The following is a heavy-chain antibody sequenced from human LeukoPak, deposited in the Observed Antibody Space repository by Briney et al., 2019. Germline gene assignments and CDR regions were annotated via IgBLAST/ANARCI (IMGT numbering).Heavy chain of an antibody. Sequence: ASVKVSCKASGYTFTGYNMHWVRQAPEQGLEWMGWINPNSGGTNYAQKFQGRVTMTRDTSISAAYMELSRLRSDDTAVYYCARDPTPEYYYDSSGYFTWGQGTLVTVSS. J-gene: IGHJ5*02. CDR3: ARDPTPEYYYDSSGYFT. V-gene: IGHV1-2*02. CDR1: GYTFTGYN. CDR2: INPNSGGT. D-gene: IGHD3-22*01.